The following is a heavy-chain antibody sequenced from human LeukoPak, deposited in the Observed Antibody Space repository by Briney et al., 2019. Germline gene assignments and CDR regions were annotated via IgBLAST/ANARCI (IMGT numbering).Heavy chain of an antibody. D-gene: IGHD3-22*01. J-gene: IGHJ4*02. CDR2: IYHSGST. CDR1: GYSISSGYY. V-gene: IGHV4-38-2*01. Sequence: SETLSLTCAVSGYSISSGYYWGWIRQPPGRGLEWIGSIYHSGSTYYNPSLKSRVTISVDTSKNQFSLKLSSVTAADTAVYYCARQGYYYDSSGHQSGLFDYWGQGTLVTVSS. CDR3: ARQGYYYDSSGHQSGLFDY.